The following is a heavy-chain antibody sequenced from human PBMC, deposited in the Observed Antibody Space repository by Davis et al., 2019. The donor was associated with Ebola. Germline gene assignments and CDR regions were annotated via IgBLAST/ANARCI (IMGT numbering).Heavy chain of an antibody. J-gene: IGHJ4*02. CDR2: ISYDGSNK. CDR1: GFTFSSYG. D-gene: IGHD2-15*01. V-gene: IGHV3-30*03. CDR3: ARDTLLAAISYFDL. Sequence: PGGSLRLSCAASGFTFSSYGMHWVRQAPGKGLEWVAVISYDGSNKYYADSVKGRFTISRDNSKNTLYLQMTSLTAEDTATYYCARDTLLAAISYFDLWGQGTQVTVSS.